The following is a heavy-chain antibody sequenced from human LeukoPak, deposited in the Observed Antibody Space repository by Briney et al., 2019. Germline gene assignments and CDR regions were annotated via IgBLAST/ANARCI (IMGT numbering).Heavy chain of an antibody. CDR3: ARVDGRYYYYYGMDV. D-gene: IGHD6-19*01. Sequence: GGSLRLSCAASGFTFSSYWMSWVRQAPGKGLEWVANIKQDGSERYYVDSVKGRFTISRDNAKNSLYLQMNSLRAEDTAVYYCARVDGRYYYYYGMDVWGQGTTVTVSS. J-gene: IGHJ6*02. V-gene: IGHV3-7*01. CDR1: GFTFSSYW. CDR2: IKQDGSER.